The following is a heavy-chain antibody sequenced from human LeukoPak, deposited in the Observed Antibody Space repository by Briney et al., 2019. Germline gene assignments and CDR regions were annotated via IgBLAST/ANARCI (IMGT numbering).Heavy chain of an antibody. V-gene: IGHV4-38-2*02. CDR3: ARDYASCSGYERVYFDY. CDR1: GYSISSGYY. J-gene: IGHJ4*02. Sequence: SETLSLTCTVSGYSISSGYYWGWIRQPPGKGLEWIGSIYHSGSTYYNPSLKSRVTISVDTSKNQFSLKLSSVTAADTAVYYCARDYASCSGYERVYFDYWGQGTLVTVSS. D-gene: IGHD5-12*01. CDR2: IYHSGST.